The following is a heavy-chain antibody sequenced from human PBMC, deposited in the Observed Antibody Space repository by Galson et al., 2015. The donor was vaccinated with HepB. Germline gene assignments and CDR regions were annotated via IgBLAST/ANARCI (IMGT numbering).Heavy chain of an antibody. V-gene: IGHV3-30*04. CDR1: GFTFSSYA. D-gene: IGHD6-19*01. CDR2: ISYDGSNK. J-gene: IGHJ5*02. CDR3: AREFVQWAGRLDP. Sequence: SLRLSCAASGFTFSSYAMHWVRQAPGKGLEWVAVISYDGSNKYYADSVKGRFTISRDNSKNTLYLQMNSLRAEDTAVYYCAREFVQWAGRLDPWGQGTLVTVSS.